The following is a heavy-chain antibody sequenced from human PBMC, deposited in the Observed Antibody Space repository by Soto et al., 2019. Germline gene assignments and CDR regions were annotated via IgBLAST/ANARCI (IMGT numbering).Heavy chain of an antibody. D-gene: IGHD2-15*01. CDR3: ARGVVGAEIDY. CDR2: IYHSGST. V-gene: IGHV4-30-2*01. CDR1: GGSINSGGYS. Sequence: SETLSLTCTVSGGSINSGGYSWTWIRQPPGKGLEWIGYIYHSGSTYYNLSLKSRVTISIDSSKNQFSLKLTSVTAADTAVYFCARGVVGAEIDYWGQGTLVTGSS. J-gene: IGHJ4*02.